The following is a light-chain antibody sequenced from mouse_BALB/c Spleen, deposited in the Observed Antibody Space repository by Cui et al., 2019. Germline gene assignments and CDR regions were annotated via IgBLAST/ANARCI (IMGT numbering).Light chain of an antibody. J-gene: IGKJ1*01. Sequence: DILMTQSPSLLSASLGSIVTITCKKSQDFNKFIAWYQHKRGKGPGLLIQCTSPLRPGIPSRFRGSGSGRVYSFSINNLEPEDIEAFYCLQYDNLWTFGGGTKLEIK. CDR2: CTS. V-gene: IGKV19-93*01. CDR3: LQYDNLWT. CDR1: QDFNKF.